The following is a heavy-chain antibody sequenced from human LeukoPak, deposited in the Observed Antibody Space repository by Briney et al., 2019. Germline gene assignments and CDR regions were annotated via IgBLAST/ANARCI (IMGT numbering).Heavy chain of an antibody. V-gene: IGHV1-69*04. D-gene: IGHD2-21*02. J-gene: IGHJ4*02. CDR2: IIPILGIA. CDR3: ARAVVVVTAGYFDY. CDR1: GGTFSSYA. Sequence: SVKVSCKASGGTFSSYAISWVRQAPGHGLEWVGRIIPILGIANYAQKFQGRVTITADKSTSTAYMELSSLRSEDTAVYYCARAVVVVTAGYFDYWGQGTLVTVSS.